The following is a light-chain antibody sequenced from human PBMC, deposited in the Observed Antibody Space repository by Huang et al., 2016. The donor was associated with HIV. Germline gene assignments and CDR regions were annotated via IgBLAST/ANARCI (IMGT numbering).Light chain of an antibody. CDR2: DAS. J-gene: IGKJ1*01. CDR1: QSVSSY. CDR3: QQRSNWPR. V-gene: IGKV3-11*01. Sequence: EIVLTQSPATLSLSPGARATLSCRASQSVSSYLAWYQQKPGQAPRLLIDDASNRATGIPARFSGSGSGTDFTLTISSLEPEDFAVYYCQQRSNWPRFGQGTKVEIK.